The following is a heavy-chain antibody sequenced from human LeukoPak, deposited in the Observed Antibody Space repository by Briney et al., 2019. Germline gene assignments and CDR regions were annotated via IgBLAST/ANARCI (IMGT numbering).Heavy chain of an antibody. CDR3: ARQPRPGHLDP. J-gene: IGHJ5*02. V-gene: IGHV5-51*01. CDR1: GYSFTSYW. CDR2: IYPGDSDT. Sequence: RGGSLKISCKGSGYSFTSYWIAWVRQMPGKGLEWMGIIYPGDSDTRYSPSLQGQVTISADKSISTAYLQWSSLKASDTAMYYCARQPRPGHLDPWGQGTLVTVSS. D-gene: IGHD6-6*01.